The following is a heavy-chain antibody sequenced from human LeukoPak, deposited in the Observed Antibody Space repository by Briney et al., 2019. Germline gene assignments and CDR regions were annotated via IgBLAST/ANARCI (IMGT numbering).Heavy chain of an antibody. CDR2: LNPNSGGT. J-gene: IGHJ4*02. CDR1: GYTFNGYY. V-gene: IGHV1-2*02. CDR3: ARDGTGVYNLVQY. Sequence: ASVKVSCKASGYTFNGYYMHWVRQDPGQGPDWLRWLNPNSGGTNYAQKFQGRVTMTRDTSISAVYMELSSLRSDDTAVYYCARDGTGVYNLVQYWGQGTLVTVSS. D-gene: IGHD5-24*01.